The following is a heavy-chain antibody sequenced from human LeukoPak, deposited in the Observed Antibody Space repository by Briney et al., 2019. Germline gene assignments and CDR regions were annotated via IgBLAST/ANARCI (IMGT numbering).Heavy chain of an antibody. CDR1: GYSFTIYW. V-gene: IGHV5-51*01. D-gene: IGHD2-2*01. CDR2: IYPGDSDT. CDR3: AREGVVPAAWDAFDI. J-gene: IGHJ3*02. Sequence: GSLRLSCRGSGYSFTIYWIGWVRQMPGKGLEGMGIIYPGDSDTRYSPAFQGQVTISADKSISTAYLQWSSLKASDTAMYYCAREGVVPAAWDAFDIWGQGTMVTVSS.